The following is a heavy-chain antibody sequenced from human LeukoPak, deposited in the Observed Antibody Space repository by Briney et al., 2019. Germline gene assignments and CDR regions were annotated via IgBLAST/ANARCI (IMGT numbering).Heavy chain of an antibody. Sequence: SETLSLTCTVSGGSISSYYWSWIRQPPGKGLEWIGYIYYSGSTYYNPSLKSRVTISVDTSKNQFSLKLSSVTAADTAVYYCARIGPYYYYMDVWGKGITVTVSS. V-gene: IGHV4-59*06. CDR2: IYYSGST. D-gene: IGHD2-15*01. J-gene: IGHJ6*03. CDR1: GGSISSYY. CDR3: ARIGPYYYYMDV.